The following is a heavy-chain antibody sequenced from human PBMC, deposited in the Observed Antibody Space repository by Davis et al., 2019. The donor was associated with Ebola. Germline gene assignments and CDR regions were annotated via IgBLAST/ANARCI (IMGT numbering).Heavy chain of an antibody. Sequence: GESLKISCAASGFIFSKAWMSWVRQAPGKGLEWVAVIYSIGNTYYADSAKGRFTISRDKSKNTVYLQMDSLRVDDTAVYYCARDDGDSVEDGWFDPWGQGTLVTVSS. D-gene: IGHD4-17*01. J-gene: IGHJ5*02. CDR1: GFIFSKAW. CDR3: ARDDGDSVEDGWFDP. CDR2: IYSIGNT. V-gene: IGHV3-66*03.